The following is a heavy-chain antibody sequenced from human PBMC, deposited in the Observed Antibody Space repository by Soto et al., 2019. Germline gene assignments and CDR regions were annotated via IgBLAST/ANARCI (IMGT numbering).Heavy chain of an antibody. CDR1: GYTFSNYG. CDR3: ARGDSPVHFDH. V-gene: IGHV1-18*01. J-gene: IGHJ4*02. CDR2: INGYNANT. D-gene: IGHD4-4*01. Sequence: QVHLVQSGLEVKKPGASVKVSCKTSGYTFSNYGIAWVRQAPGQGLEWMGWINGYNANTNYAQKFQGRVTMTIDTSATTAYLELRSLRSDDTAAFYCARGDSPVHFDHWGQGTLVTVST.